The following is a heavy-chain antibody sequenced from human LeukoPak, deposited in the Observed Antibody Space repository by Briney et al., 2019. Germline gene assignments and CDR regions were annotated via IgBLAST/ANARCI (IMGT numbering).Heavy chain of an antibody. CDR3: AKDQYGDYEAYNWFDP. CDR2: ISWNSGSI. CDR1: GFTFDDYA. Sequence: GGSLRLSCAASGFTFDDYAMHWVRQAPGKGLEWVSGISWNSGSIGYADSVKGRFTISGDNAKNSLYLQMNSLRAEDTALYYCAKDQYGDYEAYNWFDPWGQGTLVTVSS. D-gene: IGHD4-17*01. V-gene: IGHV3-9*01. J-gene: IGHJ5*02.